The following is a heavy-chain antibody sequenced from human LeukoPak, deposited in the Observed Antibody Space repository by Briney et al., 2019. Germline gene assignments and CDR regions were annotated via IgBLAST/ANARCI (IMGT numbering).Heavy chain of an antibody. CDR3: AKDGYYYGSGSYYVWGHGMDV. CDR2: ISWNSGSI. V-gene: IGHV3-9*01. J-gene: IGHJ6*02. D-gene: IGHD3-10*01. Sequence: PGGSLRLSCAASGFTFDDYAMHWVRQAPGKGLEWVSGISWNSGSIGYADSVKGRFTISRDNAKNSLYLQMNSLRAEDTALYYCAKDGYYYGSGSYYVWGHGMDVWGQGTTVTVSS. CDR1: GFTFDDYA.